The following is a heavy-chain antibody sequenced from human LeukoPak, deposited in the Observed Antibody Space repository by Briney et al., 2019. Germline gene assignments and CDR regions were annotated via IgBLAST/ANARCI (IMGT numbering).Heavy chain of an antibody. CDR1: GYTLTDYY. D-gene: IGHD1-26*01. CDR2: INTNSGDT. Sequence: ASVTVSCKASGYTLTDYYMHWVRQAPGQGLEWMGWINTNSGDTNYAQKFQGRVTMTRDTSISTAYMELSRLTSDDTAIYYCARDWRGSYFPDFWGQGTLVTVSS. J-gene: IGHJ4*02. V-gene: IGHV1-2*02. CDR3: ARDWRGSYFPDF.